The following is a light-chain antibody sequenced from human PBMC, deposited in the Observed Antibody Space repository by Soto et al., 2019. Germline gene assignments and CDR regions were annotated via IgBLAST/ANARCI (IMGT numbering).Light chain of an antibody. CDR2: AAS. V-gene: IGKV1-39*01. CDR1: QSISSY. J-gene: IGKJ3*01. Sequence: DIQMTRSPSSLSASVGDRVTITCRASQSISSYLNWYQQKPGKAPKLLIYAASSLQSGVPSRFSGSGSGTDFTLTISSLQPEDFATYYCQQSYSTPRVTFGPGTKVDIK. CDR3: QQSYSTPRVT.